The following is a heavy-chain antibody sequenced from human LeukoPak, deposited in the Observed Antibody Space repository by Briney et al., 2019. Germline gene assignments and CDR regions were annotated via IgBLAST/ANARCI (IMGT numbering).Heavy chain of an antibody. CDR1: GFTFSSYA. Sequence: GGSLRLSCAASGFTFSSYAMSWVRQAPGKGLEWVSAISGSGGSTYYADSVKGRFTISRDNSKNTLYLQTNSLRAEDTAVYYCAKDMHDILTGYYYYYYYGMDVWGQGTTVTVSS. J-gene: IGHJ6*02. V-gene: IGHV3-23*01. CDR2: ISGSGGST. CDR3: AKDMHDILTGYYYYYYYGMDV. D-gene: IGHD3-9*01.